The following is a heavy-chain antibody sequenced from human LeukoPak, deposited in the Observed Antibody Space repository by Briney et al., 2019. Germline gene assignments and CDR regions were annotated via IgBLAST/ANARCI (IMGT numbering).Heavy chain of an antibody. CDR2: IYYSGST. V-gene: IGHV4-31*03. Sequence: PSETLSLTCTVSDGSISSGGYYWSWIRQHPGKGLEWIGYIYYSGSTYYNPSLKSRVTISVDTSKNQFSLKLSSVTAADTAVYYCARARAYYYDSSGYNWGQGTLVTVSS. CDR3: ARARAYYYDSSGYN. J-gene: IGHJ4*02. D-gene: IGHD3-22*01. CDR1: DGSISSGGYY.